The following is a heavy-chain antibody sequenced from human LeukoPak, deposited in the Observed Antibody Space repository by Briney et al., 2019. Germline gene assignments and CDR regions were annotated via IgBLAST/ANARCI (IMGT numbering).Heavy chain of an antibody. J-gene: IGHJ4*02. V-gene: IGHV3-30*18. Sequence: GTSLRLSCAASGFTFSGYGMHWVRQAPGKGLEWVAVISYDGTNKDYADSVKGRITISRDNPKNTLYLQMNSLRAEDTAVYYCAKVVGGFRYGVGYFDYWGQGTLVTVSS. CDR3: AKVVGGFRYGVGYFDY. CDR2: ISYDGTNK. D-gene: IGHD5-18*01. CDR1: GFTFSGYG.